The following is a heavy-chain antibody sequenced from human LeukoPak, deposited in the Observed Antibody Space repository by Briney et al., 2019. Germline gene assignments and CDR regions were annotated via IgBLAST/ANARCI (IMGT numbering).Heavy chain of an antibody. J-gene: IGHJ4*02. Sequence: GRSLRLSCAASGFTFDNYAMHWVRQAPGKGLEWLSIISWNSGYIGYADSVKGRLTISRDNAKKSLDLQMNSPRAEDAAFYYCAKVRGTYSSGYFFDYWGQGTLVTVSS. CDR1: GFTFDNYA. D-gene: IGHD6-19*01. CDR2: ISWNSGYI. CDR3: AKVRGTYSSGYFFDY. V-gene: IGHV3-9*01.